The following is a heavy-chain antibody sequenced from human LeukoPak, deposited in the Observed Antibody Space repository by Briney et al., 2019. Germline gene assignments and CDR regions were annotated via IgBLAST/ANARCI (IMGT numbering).Heavy chain of an antibody. J-gene: IGHJ5*02. CDR2: ISSSSSTI. D-gene: IGHD2-15*01. Sequence: GSLRLSCAASGFTFSSYSMNWVRQAPGKGLEWVSYISSSSSTIYYADSVKGRFTISRDNAKNSLFLQMNSLRDEDTAVYYCARVVAATHNWFDPWGQGTLVTVSS. CDR1: GFTFSSYS. V-gene: IGHV3-48*02. CDR3: ARVVAATHNWFDP.